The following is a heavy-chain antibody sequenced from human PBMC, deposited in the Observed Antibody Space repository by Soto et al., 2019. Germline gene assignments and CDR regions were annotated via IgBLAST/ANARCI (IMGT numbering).Heavy chain of an antibody. D-gene: IGHD1-1*01. CDR2: IGHSGADT. V-gene: IGHV3-23*01. CDR3: AKDWPGTRTPGLGC. CDR1: GFTFSGYA. J-gene: IGHJ4*02. Sequence: EVQMLESGGDLVQPGGSLRLSCAASGFTFSGYAMSWVRQAPGKGLEWVSSIGHSGADTSYANSVKGRFTISRDNSRNTLFLQMNSLRVEDTALYYCAKDWPGTRTPGLGCWGQGTLVTVSS.